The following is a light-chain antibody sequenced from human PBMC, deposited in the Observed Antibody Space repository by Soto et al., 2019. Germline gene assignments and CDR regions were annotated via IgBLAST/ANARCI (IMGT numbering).Light chain of an antibody. CDR2: SNN. CDR1: SSNIGSNI. V-gene: IGLV1-44*01. CDR3: ASWDDSLSGYV. Sequence: QSVLTQPPSASGTPGQRVTISCSGSSSNIGSNIVNWYQQLPGTAPKLLIYSNNQRPSGVPDRFSGSKSGTSASLAISGLHSEAEADYYCASWDDSLSGYVFGTGTNLTVL. J-gene: IGLJ1*01.